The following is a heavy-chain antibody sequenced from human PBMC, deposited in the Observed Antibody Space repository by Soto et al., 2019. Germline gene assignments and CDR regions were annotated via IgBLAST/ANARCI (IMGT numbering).Heavy chain of an antibody. D-gene: IGHD3-22*01. CDR3: GRERTNLQSHYYDSSGYFFDY. Sequence: PGGSLRLSCAASGFTVSSNYMSWVRQAPGKGLERVSVIYSGGSTYYADSMKGRFTISRDNSKNTLYLQMNSLRAEDTAVYYSGRERTNLQSHYYDSSGYFFDYWGQGTLVTVSS. CDR2: IYSGGST. CDR1: GFTVSSNY. J-gene: IGHJ4*02. V-gene: IGHV3-53*01.